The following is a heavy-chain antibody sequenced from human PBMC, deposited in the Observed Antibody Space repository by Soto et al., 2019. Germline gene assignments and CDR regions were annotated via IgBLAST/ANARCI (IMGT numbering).Heavy chain of an antibody. CDR3: AKDFLYYYDSSGSLGY. D-gene: IGHD3-22*01. J-gene: IGHJ4*02. V-gene: IGHV3-23*01. CDR1: GFTFSSYA. Sequence: PGGSLRLSCAASGFTFSSYAMSWVRQAPGKGLEWVSAISGSGGSTYYADSVKGRFTISRDNSKNTLYLQMNSLRAEDTAVYYCAKDFLYYYDSSGSLGYWGQGTLVTVSS. CDR2: ISGSGGST.